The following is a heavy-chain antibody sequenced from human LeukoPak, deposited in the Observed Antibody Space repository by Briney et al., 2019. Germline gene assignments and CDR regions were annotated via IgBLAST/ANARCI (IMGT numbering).Heavy chain of an antibody. CDR2: INPNSGGT. CDR3: ARHPYSGSYHFDY. CDR1: GHIFTGYY. Sequence: GASVKVSCKASGHIFTGYYMHRVRQAPGQGLEWMGWINPNSGGTNSAQKFQGRVTMTRDTSISTAYMELSRLTSGDTAVYYCARHPYSGSYHFDYWGQGTLVTVSS. D-gene: IGHD1-26*01. J-gene: IGHJ4*02. V-gene: IGHV1-2*02.